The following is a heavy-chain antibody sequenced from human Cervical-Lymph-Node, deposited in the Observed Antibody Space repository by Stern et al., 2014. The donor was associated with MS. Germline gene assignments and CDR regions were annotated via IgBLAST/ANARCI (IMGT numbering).Heavy chain of an antibody. CDR3: ARSSSPSPYYYYGMDV. J-gene: IGHJ6*02. CDR2: IWYDGSNK. D-gene: IGHD6-13*01. Sequence: MQLGESGGGVVQPGRSLRLSCAASGFTFSSYGMHWVRQAPGKGLEWVAVIWYDGSNKYYADSVKGRFTISRDNSKNTLYLQMNSLRAEDTAVYYCARSSSPSPYYYYGMDVWGQGTTVTVSS. V-gene: IGHV3-33*01. CDR1: GFTFSSYG.